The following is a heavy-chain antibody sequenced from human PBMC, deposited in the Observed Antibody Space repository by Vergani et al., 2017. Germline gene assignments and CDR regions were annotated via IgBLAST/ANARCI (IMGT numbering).Heavy chain of an antibody. CDR3: ARLGCSSTSCYTRPNYFDY. Sequence: QVQLVQYGAEVKKPGASVKVSCKASGYTFTGYYMHWVRQAPGQGLEWMGWINPNSGGTNYAQKFQGRVTMTRDTSISTAYMELSRLRSDDTAVYYCARLGCSSTSCYTRPNYFDYWGQGTLVTVSS. CDR1: GYTFTGYY. V-gene: IGHV1-2*02. J-gene: IGHJ4*02. CDR2: INPNSGGT. D-gene: IGHD2-2*02.